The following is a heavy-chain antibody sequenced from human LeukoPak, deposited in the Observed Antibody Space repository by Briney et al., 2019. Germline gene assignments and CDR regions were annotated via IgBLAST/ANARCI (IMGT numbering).Heavy chain of an antibody. J-gene: IGHJ5*02. CDR2: IHTSGDT. Sequence: GGSLRLSCAASGLTVSHNYVSWVRQAPGKGLEWVSAIHTSGDTCYADSVKGRFTISRDTSKNTLYLQINSLRVEDTAVYYCIVFGDSNHWGQGTLVTVSS. CDR3: IVFGDSNH. V-gene: IGHV3-53*01. CDR1: GLTVSHNY. D-gene: IGHD4-17*01.